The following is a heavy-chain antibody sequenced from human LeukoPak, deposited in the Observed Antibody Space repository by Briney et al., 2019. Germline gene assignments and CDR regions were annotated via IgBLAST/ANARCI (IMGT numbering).Heavy chain of an antibody. CDR1: GFTFDDYA. Sequence: GGSLRLSCAASGFTFDDYAMRWVRQAPGKGLEWVSGISWNSGSIGYADSVKGRFTISRDNAKNSLYLQMNSLRAEDTALCYCAKEARYSSGWYRLDYWGQGTLVTVSS. J-gene: IGHJ4*02. V-gene: IGHV3-9*01. D-gene: IGHD6-19*01. CDR2: ISWNSGSI. CDR3: AKEARYSSGWYRLDY.